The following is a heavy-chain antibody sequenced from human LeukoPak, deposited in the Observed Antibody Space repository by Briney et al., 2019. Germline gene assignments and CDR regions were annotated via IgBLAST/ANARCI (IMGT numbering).Heavy chain of an antibody. D-gene: IGHD5-18*01. CDR3: ASTDTANGAFDY. CDR2: IYYSGST. Sequence: SQTLSLTCTVSGGSISSGDYYWSWIRQPPGKGLEWIGYIYYSGSTYYNPSLESRVTISVDTSKNQFSLKLSSVTAADTAVYYCASTDTANGAFDYWGQGTLVTVSS. J-gene: IGHJ4*02. V-gene: IGHV4-30-4*01. CDR1: GGSISSGDYY.